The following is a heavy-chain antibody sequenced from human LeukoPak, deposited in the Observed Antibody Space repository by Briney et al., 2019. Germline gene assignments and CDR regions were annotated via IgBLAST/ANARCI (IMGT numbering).Heavy chain of an antibody. V-gene: IGHV3-20*04. CDR2: INWNGGST. CDR1: GFTFDDYG. D-gene: IGHD2-2*01. J-gene: IGHJ6*03. CDR3: ARVAVPAVPYYYYYMDV. Sequence: VGSLRLSCAASGFTFDDYGMSWVRQAPGKGLEWVSGINWNGGSTGYADSVKGRFTISRDNAKNSLYLQMNSLRAEDTALYYCARVAVPAVPYYYYYMDVWGKGTTVTVSS.